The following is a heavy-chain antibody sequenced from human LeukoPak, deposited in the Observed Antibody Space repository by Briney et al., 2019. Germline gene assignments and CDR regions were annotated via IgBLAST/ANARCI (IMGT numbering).Heavy chain of an antibody. V-gene: IGHV1-3*01. CDR3: ARDPQLQLPPPNWFDP. CDR1: GYTFTSYA. J-gene: IGHJ5*02. D-gene: IGHD1-7*01. Sequence: ASVKVSCKASGYTFTSYAMHWVRQAPGQRLEWMGWINAGNGNTKYSQKFQGRVTITRDTSASTAYMELRSLRSDDAAVYYCARDPQLQLPPPNWFDPWGQGTLVTVSS. CDR2: INAGNGNT.